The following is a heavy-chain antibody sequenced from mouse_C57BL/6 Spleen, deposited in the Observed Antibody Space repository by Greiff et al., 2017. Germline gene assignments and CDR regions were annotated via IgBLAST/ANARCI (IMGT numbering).Heavy chain of an antibody. CDR3: AREGGELFYAMDY. V-gene: IGHV3-6*01. CDR1: GYSITSGYY. D-gene: IGHD4-1*01. Sequence: EVQLQESGPGLVKPSQSLSLTCSVTGYSITSGYYWNWIRQFPGNKLEWMGYISYDGSNNYNPSLKNRISITRDTSKNQFFLKLNSVTTEDTATYYCAREGGELFYAMDYWGQGTSVTVSS. CDR2: ISYDGSN. J-gene: IGHJ4*01.